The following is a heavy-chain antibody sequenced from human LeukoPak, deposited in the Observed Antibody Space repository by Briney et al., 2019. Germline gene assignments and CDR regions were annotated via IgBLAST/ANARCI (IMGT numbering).Heavy chain of an antibody. V-gene: IGHV3-23*01. Sequence: GGSLRLSCTASGFLFSSYAMTWVRQAPGKGLEWVSSISGSGGSTYYADSVKGRFTISRDNSKNTLYLQMNSLRAEDTAVYYCAKPLRINDSWLASYYYYYGMDVWGQGTTVTVSS. CDR2: ISGSGGST. CDR3: AKPLRINDSWLASYYYYYGMDV. D-gene: IGHD2-8*01. CDR1: GFLFSSYA. J-gene: IGHJ6*02.